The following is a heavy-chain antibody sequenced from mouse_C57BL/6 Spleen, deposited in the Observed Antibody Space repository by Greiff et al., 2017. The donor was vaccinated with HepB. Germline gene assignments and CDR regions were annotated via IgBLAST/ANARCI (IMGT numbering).Heavy chain of an antibody. V-gene: IGHV1-39*01. J-gene: IGHJ3*01. CDR3: ARTSYDDYDGGFAW. CDR1: GYTFTDYN. Sequence: EVKLQESGPELVKPGASVKISCKASGYTFTDYNMNWVKQSNGKSLEWIGVINPNYGTTSYNQKFKGKATLTVDQSSSTAYMQLNSLTSEDSAVYYCARTSYDDYDGGFAWWGQGTLVTVSA. CDR2: INPNYGTT. D-gene: IGHD2-4*01.